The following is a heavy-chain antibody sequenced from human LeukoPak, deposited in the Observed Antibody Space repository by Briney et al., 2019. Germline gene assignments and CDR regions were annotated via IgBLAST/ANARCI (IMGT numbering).Heavy chain of an antibody. Sequence: PGGSLRLSCAASGFTFNSYAMSWVRQAPGKGLEWVSAISGSGGSTYYADSVKGRFTISRDNFKNTVYLQMNSLRAADTAVYYCAKGARELPTLNWFDPWGQGTLVSASS. CDR2: ISGSGGST. CDR1: GFTFNSYA. J-gene: IGHJ5*02. D-gene: IGHD1-26*01. CDR3: AKGARELPTLNWFDP. V-gene: IGHV3-23*01.